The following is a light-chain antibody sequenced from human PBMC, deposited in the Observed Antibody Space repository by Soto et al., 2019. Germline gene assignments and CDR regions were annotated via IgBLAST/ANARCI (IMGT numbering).Light chain of an antibody. V-gene: IGKV3-11*01. CDR1: QSIGYY. CDR3: QQRGNWPPTWT. J-gene: IGKJ1*01. CDR2: DAS. Sequence: EIAMTQSPATLSVSPGERATLSCRASQSIGYYLAWYQEKPGQAPRLLIYDASIRATGIPARFSGSWSGTDFTLTINGLEPEDSAVYYCQQRGNWPPTWTFGQGTKVDIK.